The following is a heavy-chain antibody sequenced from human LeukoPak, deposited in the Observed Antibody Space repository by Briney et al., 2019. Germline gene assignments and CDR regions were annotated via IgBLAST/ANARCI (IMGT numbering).Heavy chain of an antibody. D-gene: IGHD6-6*01. CDR3: AREAAPGTAARRGAFDP. V-gene: IGHV4-30-2*01. Sequence: PSETLSLTCAVSGGSISSGGYSWSWIRQPPGKGLEWIGYIYHSGSTYYNPSLKSRVTISVDTSKNQFSLKLSSVTAADTAMYYCAREAAPGTAARRGAFDPWGQGALVTVSS. CDR2: IYHSGST. J-gene: IGHJ5*02. CDR1: GGSISSGGYS.